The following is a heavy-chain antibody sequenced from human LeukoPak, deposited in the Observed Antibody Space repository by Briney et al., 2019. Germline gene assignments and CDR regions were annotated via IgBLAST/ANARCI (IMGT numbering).Heavy chain of an antibody. CDR2: ISYDGSNK. Sequence: GGSLRLSCAASGFTFSSYAMHWVRQAPGKGLEWVAVISYDGSNKYYADSVKGRFTISRDNSKNTLYLQMNSLRAEDTAVYYCARERGSGYLDYWGQGTLVTVSS. CDR1: GFTFSSYA. CDR3: ARERGSGYLDY. V-gene: IGHV3-30*04. D-gene: IGHD3-22*01. J-gene: IGHJ4*02.